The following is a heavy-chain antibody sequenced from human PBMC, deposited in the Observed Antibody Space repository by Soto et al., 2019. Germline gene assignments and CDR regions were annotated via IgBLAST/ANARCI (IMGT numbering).Heavy chain of an antibody. CDR1: GFTVSSNY. CDR2: IYSGGAT. Sequence: GGCLRLSCAASGFTVSSNYMTWVRQAPGKGLEWVSVIYSGGATYYADSVKGRFTISRDNSKNTLYLQMNSLRAEDTAVYYCARAPLYGGNSVWGQGTVVTVSS. J-gene: IGHJ4*02. V-gene: IGHV3-66*01. D-gene: IGHD4-17*01. CDR3: ARAPLYGGNSV.